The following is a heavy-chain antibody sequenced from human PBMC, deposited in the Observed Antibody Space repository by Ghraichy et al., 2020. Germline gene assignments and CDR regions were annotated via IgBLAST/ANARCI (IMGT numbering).Heavy chain of an antibody. V-gene: IGHV4-34*01. CDR3: ARGSPYGYGSGMRPNDFDY. Sequence: SETLSLTCAVYGGSFSGYYWSWIRQPPGKGLEWIGEINHSGSTNYNPSLKSRVTISVDTSKNQFSLKLSSVTAADTAVYYCARGSPYGYGSGMRPNDFDYWGQGTLVTVSS. CDR1: GGSFSGYY. D-gene: IGHD3-10*01. J-gene: IGHJ4*02. CDR2: INHSGST.